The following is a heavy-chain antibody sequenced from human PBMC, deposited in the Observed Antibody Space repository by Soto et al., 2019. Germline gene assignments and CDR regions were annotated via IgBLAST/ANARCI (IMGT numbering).Heavy chain of an antibody. CDR2: IYYSGST. D-gene: IGHD3-3*01. Sequence: SETLSLTCTVSGGSISSSSYYWGWIRQPPGKGLEWIGSIYYSGSTYYNPSLKSRVTISVDTSKNQFSLKLSSVTAADTAVYYCASYVRFLEWSLLYFDYWGQGTLVTVSS. CDR1: GGSISSSSYY. CDR3: ASYVRFLEWSLLYFDY. J-gene: IGHJ4*02. V-gene: IGHV4-39*01.